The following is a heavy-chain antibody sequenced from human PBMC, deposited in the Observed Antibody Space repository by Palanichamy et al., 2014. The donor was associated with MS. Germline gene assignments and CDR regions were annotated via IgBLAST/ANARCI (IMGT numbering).Heavy chain of an antibody. CDR3: AKVNYLYSSGWGSGYYFDY. V-gene: IGHV3-23*01. CDR2: ISDSGGST. J-gene: IGHJ4*02. D-gene: IGHD6-19*01. CDR1: GFTFSSYA. Sequence: DVQLLEVWGGLGTRPGGSLRLSCAASGFTFSSYAMSWVRQAPGKGLEWVSGISDSGGSTYYADSVKGRFTISRDNSKNTLYLQMNSLRAEDTALYYCAKVNYLYSSGWGSGYYFDYWGQGTLVTVSS.